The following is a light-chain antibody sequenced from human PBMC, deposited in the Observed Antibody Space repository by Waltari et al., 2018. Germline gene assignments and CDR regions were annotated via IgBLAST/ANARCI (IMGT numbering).Light chain of an antibody. CDR2: AAS. Sequence: IVLTQSPGTLSLSPGERATLSCRASQSVSKYLAWYQQRPGQAPRLLIDAASTRATGIPDRFSGNGFGTDFSLTISRLEPEDFAVYYCQNHERLPATFGQGTKVEIK. CDR3: QNHERLPAT. J-gene: IGKJ1*01. V-gene: IGKV3-20*01. CDR1: QSVSKY.